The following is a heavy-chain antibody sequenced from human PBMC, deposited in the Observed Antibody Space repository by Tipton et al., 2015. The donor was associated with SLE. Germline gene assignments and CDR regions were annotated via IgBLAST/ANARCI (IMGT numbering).Heavy chain of an antibody. CDR2: IYTNENT. CDR1: GGSISSYY. D-gene: IGHD2-2*01. Sequence: TLSLTCTVSGGSISSYYWGWIRQPAGGGLEWIGRIYTNENTNYNPSLKSRVTLSVDASKDQFSLRLTSVTAADTAVYYCVVCSPSSCSYFDYWGQGRLVTVSS. J-gene: IGHJ4*02. CDR3: VVCSPSSCSYFDY. V-gene: IGHV4-4*07.